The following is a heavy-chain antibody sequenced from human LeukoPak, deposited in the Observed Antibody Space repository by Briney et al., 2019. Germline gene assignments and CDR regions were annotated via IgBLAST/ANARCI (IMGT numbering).Heavy chain of an antibody. V-gene: IGHV4-4*07. Sequence: NPSETLSLTCTVSGGSISSYYWSWIRQPAGKGLEWIGRIYTSGSTNYNPSLKSRVTMSVDTSKNQFSLKLSSVTAADTAVYYCARESRGVRYGGFYCSGGSCYDNWFDPWGQGTLVTVSS. CDR2: IYTSGST. J-gene: IGHJ5*02. D-gene: IGHD2-15*01. CDR1: GGSISSYY. CDR3: ARESRGVRYGGFYCSGGSCYDNWFDP.